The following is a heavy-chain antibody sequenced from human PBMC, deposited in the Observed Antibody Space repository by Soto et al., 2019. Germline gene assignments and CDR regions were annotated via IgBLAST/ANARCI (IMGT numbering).Heavy chain of an antibody. D-gene: IGHD6-13*01. Sequence: QVRLQESGPGLVKPSETLSLTCTVSSGSISTYYWSRIRQPPGKGLEWIGYIYYSGRTNYNPSLKSRVTISLDTSRNQFSLRLSSVTAADTAVYYCARYAGSSWFDYWGQGTLVTVSS. CDR1: SGSISTYY. V-gene: IGHV4-59*01. J-gene: IGHJ4*02. CDR2: IYYSGRT. CDR3: ARYAGSSWFDY.